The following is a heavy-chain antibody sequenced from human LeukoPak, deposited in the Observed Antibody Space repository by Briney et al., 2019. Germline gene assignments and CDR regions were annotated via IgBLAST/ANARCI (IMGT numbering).Heavy chain of an antibody. CDR1: GGSISSGGYS. Sequence: SETLSLTCAVSGGSISSGGYSWSWIRQPPGKGLEWIGYIYHSGSTYYNPSLKSRVAISVDRSKNQFSLKLSSVTAADTAVYYCARAVPFDYWGQGTLVTVSS. J-gene: IGHJ4*02. CDR2: IYHSGST. CDR3: ARAVPFDY. V-gene: IGHV4-30-2*01.